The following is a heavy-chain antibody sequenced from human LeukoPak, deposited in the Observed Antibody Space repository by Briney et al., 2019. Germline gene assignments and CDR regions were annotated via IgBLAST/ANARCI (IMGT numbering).Heavy chain of an antibody. J-gene: IGHJ4*02. CDR1: GFTFSSYG. V-gene: IGHV3-30*18. Sequence: GGSLRLSCAASGFTFSSYGMHWVRQAPGKGLEWVAVISYDGSNKYYADSVKGRFTISRNNSKNTLYLQMNSLRAEDTAVYYCAKDVEDLYYGDYAFDYWGQGTLVTVSS. CDR3: AKDVEDLYYGDYAFDY. D-gene: IGHD4-17*01. CDR2: ISYDGSNK.